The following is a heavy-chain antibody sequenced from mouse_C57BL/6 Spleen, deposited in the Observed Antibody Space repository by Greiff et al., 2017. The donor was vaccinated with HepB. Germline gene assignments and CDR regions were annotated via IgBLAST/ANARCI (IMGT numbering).Heavy chain of an antibody. Sequence: EVQLVESGGGLVKPGGSLKLSCAASGFTFSSYAMSWVRQTPEKRLEWVATISDGGSYTYYPDNVKGRFTISRDNAKNNLYLQMSHLKSEDTAMYYCAQTAQATTWFAYWGQGTLVTVSA. CDR3: AQTAQATTWFAY. D-gene: IGHD3-2*02. CDR1: GFTFSSYA. CDR2: ISDGGSYT. J-gene: IGHJ3*01. V-gene: IGHV5-4*01.